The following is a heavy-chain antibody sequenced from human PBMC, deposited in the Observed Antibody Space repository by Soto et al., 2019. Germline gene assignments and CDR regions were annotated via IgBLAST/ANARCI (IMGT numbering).Heavy chain of an antibody. CDR1: GGSFSGYY. V-gene: IGHV4-34*01. J-gene: IGHJ4*02. CDR3: ARRQWTIVVVVAATPDLGPRFIFDY. D-gene: IGHD2-15*01. Sequence: SETLSLTCAVYGGSFSGYYWSWIRQPPGKGLEWIGEINHSGSTNYNPSLKSRVTISVDTSKNQFSLKLSSVTAADTAVYYCARRQWTIVVVVAATPDLGPRFIFDYWGQGTLVTVSS. CDR2: INHSGST.